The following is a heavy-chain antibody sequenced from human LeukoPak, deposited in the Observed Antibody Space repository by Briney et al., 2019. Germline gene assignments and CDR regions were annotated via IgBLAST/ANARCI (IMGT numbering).Heavy chain of an antibody. D-gene: IGHD1-26*01. Sequence: GESLRLSCAASGFTFDDYDMNWVRQGPGKGLEWVSTINWNGANRGYADSVKGRFTISRDNAKNSLYLQMNSLRAEDTALYYCARTSTTVGTSINYWGQGTLVTVSS. J-gene: IGHJ4*02. V-gene: IGHV3-20*04. CDR3: ARTSTTVGTSINY. CDR1: GFTFDDYD. CDR2: INWNGANR.